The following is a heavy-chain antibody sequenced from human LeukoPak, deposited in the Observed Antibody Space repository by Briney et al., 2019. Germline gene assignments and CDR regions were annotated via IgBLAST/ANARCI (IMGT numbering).Heavy chain of an antibody. CDR1: GFTFSSYA. Sequence: GSLRLSCAASGFTFSSYAMSWIRQPPGKGLEWIGYIYYSGSTNYNPSLKSRVTISVDTSKNQFSLKLSSVTAADTAVYYCARHGPYYYDSSGYVYFDYWGQGTLVTVSS. D-gene: IGHD3-22*01. CDR2: IYYSGST. J-gene: IGHJ4*02. CDR3: ARHGPYYYDSSGYVYFDY. V-gene: IGHV4-59*08.